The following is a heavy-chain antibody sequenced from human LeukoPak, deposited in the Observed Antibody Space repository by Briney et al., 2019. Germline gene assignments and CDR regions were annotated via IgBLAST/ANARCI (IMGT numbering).Heavy chain of an antibody. CDR1: GFTFNIYA. Sequence: LPGGSLRLSCAAPGFTFNIYALHWVRQAPGKGLEWVARISYDGSNKYYADSVKGRFTISRDNSKNTLYLQMNSLRPEDTAMYYCARDTYDSIHGMDVWGQGTTVTVSS. CDR3: ARDTYDSIHGMDV. J-gene: IGHJ6*02. D-gene: IGHD3-22*01. V-gene: IGHV3-30*04. CDR2: ISYDGSNK.